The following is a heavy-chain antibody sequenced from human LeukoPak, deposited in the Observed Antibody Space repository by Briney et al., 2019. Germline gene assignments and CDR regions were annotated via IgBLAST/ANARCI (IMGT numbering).Heavy chain of an antibody. V-gene: IGHV4-59*01. D-gene: IGHD6-13*01. CDR1: GGSITSYY. CDR3: ARTYGSSGLGYFDL. Sequence: PSETLSLTCTVSGGSITSYYWSWIRQPPGKGLEWIGYIYYSGSTNYSPSLKSRLTISVDTSKNQFSLKLSSVTAADTAVYYCARTYGSSGLGYFDLWGRGTLVTVSS. CDR2: IYYSGST. J-gene: IGHJ2*01.